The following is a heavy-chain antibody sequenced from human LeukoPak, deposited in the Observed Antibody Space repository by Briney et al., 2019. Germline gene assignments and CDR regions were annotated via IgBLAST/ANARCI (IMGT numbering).Heavy chain of an antibody. CDR1: GGSISGGSYY. CDR2: IYTSGST. J-gene: IGHJ4*02. CDR3: ARDAFGPFDY. V-gene: IGHV4-61*02. Sequence: SQTLSLTCTVSGGSISGGSYYWSWIRQPAGKGLEWIGRIYTSGSTNYNPSLKSRVTISVDTSKNQFSLKLSSVTAADTAVYYCARDAFGPFDYWGQGTLVTVSS. D-gene: IGHD3-16*01.